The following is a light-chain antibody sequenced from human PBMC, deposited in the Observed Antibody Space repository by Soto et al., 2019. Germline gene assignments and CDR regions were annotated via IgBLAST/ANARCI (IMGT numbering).Light chain of an antibody. CDR3: AAWDDSLNAFYV. Sequence: QSVLTQPPSASGTPGQRVTISCSGSSSNIGSNTVNWYQQLPGTAPKLLIYSNNQRPSGVPDRFSGSKSGTSASLAISGLQSEDEADYYCAAWDDSLNAFYVFGTGTKGTV. V-gene: IGLV1-44*01. CDR1: SSNIGSNT. CDR2: SNN. J-gene: IGLJ1*01.